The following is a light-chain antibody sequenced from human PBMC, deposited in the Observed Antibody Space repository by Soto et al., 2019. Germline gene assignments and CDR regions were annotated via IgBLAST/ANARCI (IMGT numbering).Light chain of an antibody. J-gene: IGKJ5*01. V-gene: IGKV3-11*01. CDR3: QQRSNWPPIT. Sequence: EIVLTHSPGTLSLSPGERATLSCRASQSVSSDLAWYHQKPGQAPRLLIYDASSRATGIPARFSGSGSGTDFTLTISSLEPEDFAVYYCQQRSNWPPITFGQGTRLEIK. CDR1: QSVSSD. CDR2: DAS.